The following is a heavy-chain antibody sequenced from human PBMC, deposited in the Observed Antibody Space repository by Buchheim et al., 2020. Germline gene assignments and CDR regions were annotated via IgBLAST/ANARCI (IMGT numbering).Heavy chain of an antibody. Sequence: EVQLVESGGGLVQPGGSLRLSCAASGFTFSSYKMSWVRQAPGKGLEWVSYISNLGDVKYHADSVKGRFTISRDNTKNSLYLQMDSLRAEDTAVYYCARGAQITKWYSDYFDPWGQGTL. V-gene: IGHV3-48*03. D-gene: IGHD4-11*01. CDR1: GFTFSSYK. CDR2: ISNLGDVK. CDR3: ARGAQITKWYSDYFDP. J-gene: IGHJ5*02.